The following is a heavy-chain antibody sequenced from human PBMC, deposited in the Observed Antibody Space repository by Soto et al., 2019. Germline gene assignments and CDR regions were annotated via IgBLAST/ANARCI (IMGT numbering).Heavy chain of an antibody. CDR2: ISAYNGNS. J-gene: IGHJ4*02. Sequence: QVQLVQSGAEVKKLGASVKVSCKASGYTFTTYGISWVRQAPGQGLEWMGWISAYNGNSNYAQKLQGSVTMTTDTSTSTAYMALWSLRSDDTAVYSCARDNPRLGYWGQGTLVTVSS. V-gene: IGHV1-18*01. D-gene: IGHD6-25*01. CDR3: ARDNPRLGY. CDR1: GYTFTTYG.